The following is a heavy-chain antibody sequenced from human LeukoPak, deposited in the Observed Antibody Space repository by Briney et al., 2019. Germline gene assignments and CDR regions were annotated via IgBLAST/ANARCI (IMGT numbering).Heavy chain of an antibody. D-gene: IGHD6-19*01. CDR3: AKEGGSGWKYFDC. CDR1: GFTFGSYA. V-gene: IGHV3-23*01. J-gene: IGHJ4*02. CDR2: ISGGST. Sequence: GGSLRLSCAASGFTFGSYAMTWVRQAPRRGLEWVSTISGGSTYYADSVKGRFTISRDNSENTLYLQTNSLRVEDTAVYYCAKEGGSGWKYFDCWGQGTLVTVSS.